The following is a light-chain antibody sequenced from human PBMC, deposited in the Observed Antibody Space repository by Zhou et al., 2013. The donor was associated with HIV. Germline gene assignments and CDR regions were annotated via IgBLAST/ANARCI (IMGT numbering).Light chain of an antibody. V-gene: IGKV1-39*01. J-gene: IGKJ4*01. CDR1: QNINSY. Sequence: DIQMTQSPSSLSASVGDRVTITCRASQNINSYLNWYQQKPGKAPNLLIYDASTLESGVPSRFSGSGSGTDFTLTISSLQTEDFATYHCQQTLSTPVTFGGGTKVEIK. CDR2: DAS. CDR3: QQTLSTPVT.